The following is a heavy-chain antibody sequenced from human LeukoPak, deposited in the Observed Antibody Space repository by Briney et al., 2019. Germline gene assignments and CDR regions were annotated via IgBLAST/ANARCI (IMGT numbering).Heavy chain of an antibody. CDR1: GFTFSSYS. D-gene: IGHD3-22*01. CDR3: ARAWYFYDRGAYYIEGAFDI. V-gene: IGHV3-48*01. Sequence: GGSLRLSCAASGFTFSSYSMNWVRQAPGKGLEWVSSISSSSRSPIYYADSVKARFTISRDNAKNSLYLQMNSLRAEDTAVYYCARAWYFYDRGAYYIEGAFDIWGQGTIVTVSS. J-gene: IGHJ3*02. CDR2: ISSSSRSPI.